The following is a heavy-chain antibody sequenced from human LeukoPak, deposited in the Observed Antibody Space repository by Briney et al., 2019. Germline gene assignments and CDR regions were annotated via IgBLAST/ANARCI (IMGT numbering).Heavy chain of an antibody. J-gene: IGHJ4*02. CDR1: GYSISSGYY. D-gene: IGHD3-16*02. Sequence: SETLSLTCTVSGYSISSGYYWGWIRPPPGKGLEWIGSIYHSGSTYYNPSLKSRVTISVDTSKNQFSLKLSSATAADTAVYYCARGDYVWGSYRYFDYWGQGTLVTVSS. V-gene: IGHV4-38-2*02. CDR3: ARGDYVWGSYRYFDY. CDR2: IYHSGST.